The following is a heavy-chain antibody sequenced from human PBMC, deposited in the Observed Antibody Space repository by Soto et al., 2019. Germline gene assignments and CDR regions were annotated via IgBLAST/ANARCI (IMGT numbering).Heavy chain of an antibody. D-gene: IGHD1-1*01. CDR2: ISGSGGGT. CDR3: AKFGMATTKRSPPYYIDY. J-gene: IGHJ4*02. CDR1: GFTFSSYA. Sequence: GGSLSLSCAASGFTFSSYAMSWVRQAPGKGLEWVPSISGSGGGTYYADSVKGRFTFSRDNSKNTLYLQMNSLRAEDTAVYYCAKFGMATTKRSPPYYIDYWGQGALVTVSS. V-gene: IGHV3-23*01.